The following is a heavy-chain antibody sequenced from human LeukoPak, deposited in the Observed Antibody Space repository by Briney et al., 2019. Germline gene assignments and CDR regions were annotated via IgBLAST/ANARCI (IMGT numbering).Heavy chain of an antibody. J-gene: IGHJ6*03. CDR1: GYTFTSYG. Sequence: GASVKVSCKASGYTFTSYGISWVRQAPGQGLEWMGWISAYNGNTNYAQKLQGRVTMTTDTSTSTAYMELRSLRSDDTAVYYCARGSSYYSYYYYYYMDVLGKGTTVTVSS. CDR3: ARGSSYYSYYYYYYMDV. V-gene: IGHV1-18*01. CDR2: ISAYNGNT. D-gene: IGHD3-10*01.